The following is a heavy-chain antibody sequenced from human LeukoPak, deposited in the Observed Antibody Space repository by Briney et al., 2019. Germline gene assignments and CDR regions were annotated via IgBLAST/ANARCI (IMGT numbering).Heavy chain of an antibody. V-gene: IGHV3-74*01. J-gene: IGHJ5*02. CDR2: INSDGSST. CDR3: ARDLYSSSSRPANWFDP. CDR1: GFTFSSYE. Sequence: SGGSLRLSCAASGFTFSSYEMNWVRQAPGKGLVWVSRINSDGSSTSYADSVKGRFTISRDNAKNTLYLQMNSLRAEDTAVYYCARDLYSSSSRPANWFDPWGQGTLVTVSS. D-gene: IGHD6-6*01.